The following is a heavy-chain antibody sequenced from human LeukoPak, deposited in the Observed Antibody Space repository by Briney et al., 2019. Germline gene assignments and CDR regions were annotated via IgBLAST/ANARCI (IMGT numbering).Heavy chain of an antibody. D-gene: IGHD3-9*01. CDR3: AGGTGFIIKD. V-gene: IGHV3-23*01. CDR2: ISGSGGST. Sequence: PGGSLRLSCAASGFTFSSYAMSWVRQAPGKGLEWVSAISGSGGSTYYADSVKGWFTISRDNAKNSVYLQMNNLRVEDTAVYYCAGGTGFIIKDWGQGTLVTVSS. CDR1: GFTFSSYA. J-gene: IGHJ4*02.